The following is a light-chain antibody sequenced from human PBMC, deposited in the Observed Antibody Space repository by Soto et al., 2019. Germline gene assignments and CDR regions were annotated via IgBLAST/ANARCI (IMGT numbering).Light chain of an antibody. CDR1: QSVSSK. CDR2: GAS. CDR3: QQRSNWPPIT. Sequence: LTQSAANLSVSTGERATLSCRASQSVSSKLAWYQQKPGQAPRLLIYGASTRATGIPARFSGSGSGTEFTLTISSLEPEDAAVYYCQQRSNWPPITFGQGTRLEIK. J-gene: IGKJ5*01. V-gene: IGKV3-11*01.